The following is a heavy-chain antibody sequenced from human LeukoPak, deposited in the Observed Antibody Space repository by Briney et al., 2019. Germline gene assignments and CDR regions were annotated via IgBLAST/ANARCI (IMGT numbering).Heavy chain of an antibody. CDR2: ISAYNGNT. V-gene: IGHV1-18*01. Sequence: ASVKVSCKASGYTLTSYGISWVRQAPGQGLEWMGWISAYNGNTNYAQKLQGRVTMTTDTSTSTAYMELRSLRSDDTAVYYCARAPGYCSSTSCYDWDDYWGQGTLVTVSS. D-gene: IGHD2-2*01. CDR1: GYTLTSYG. J-gene: IGHJ4*02. CDR3: ARAPGYCSSTSCYDWDDY.